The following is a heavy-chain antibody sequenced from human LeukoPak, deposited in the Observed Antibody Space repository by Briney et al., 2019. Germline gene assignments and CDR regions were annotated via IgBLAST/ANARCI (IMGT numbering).Heavy chain of an antibody. J-gene: IGHJ4*02. CDR1: GGSFSGYY. D-gene: IGHD2-15*01. V-gene: IGHV4-34*01. CDR2: INHSGST. CDR3: ARGFHYCSGGSCLLRPFDY. Sequence: SETLSLTCAVYGGSFSGYYWSWIRQPPGKGLEWIGEINHSGSTNYNPSLKSRVTISVDTSKNQFSLKLSSVTAADTAVYYCARGFHYCSGGSCLLRPFDYRGQGTLVTVSS.